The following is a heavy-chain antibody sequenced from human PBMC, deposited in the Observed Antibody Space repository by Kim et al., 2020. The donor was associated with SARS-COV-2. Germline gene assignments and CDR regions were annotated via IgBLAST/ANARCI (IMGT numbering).Heavy chain of an antibody. CDR1: GFTFSSYA. V-gene: IGHV3-30*04. CDR3: ARDFVGEDAFDY. CDR2: ISYDGSNK. Sequence: GGSLRLSCAASGFTFSSYAMHWVRQAPGKGLEWVAVISYDGSNKYYADSVKGRFTISRDNSKNTLYLQMNSLRAEDTAVYYCARDFVGEDAFDYWGQGTLVTVSS. J-gene: IGHJ4*02. D-gene: IGHD2-21*01.